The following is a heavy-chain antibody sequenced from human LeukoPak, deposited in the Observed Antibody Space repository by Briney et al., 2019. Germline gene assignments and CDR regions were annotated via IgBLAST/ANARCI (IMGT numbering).Heavy chain of an antibody. CDR1: GFTFSNYG. CDR2: IWYDGSNK. Sequence: GGSLRLSCAASGFTFSNYGMHWVRQAPGKGLEWVAFIWYDGSNKYYADTVKGRFTISRDNSKNTVYLQMNSLRAEDTAVYYCAKVLAVTSYGAKSVFDHWGQGTLVTVSS. J-gene: IGHJ4*02. D-gene: IGHD4-23*01. CDR3: AKVLAVTSYGAKSVFDH. V-gene: IGHV3-30*02.